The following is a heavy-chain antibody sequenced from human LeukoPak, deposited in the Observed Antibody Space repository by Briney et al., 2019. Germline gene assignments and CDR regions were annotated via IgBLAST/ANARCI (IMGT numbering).Heavy chain of an antibody. CDR3: ARDTSYSSSWLRYNWFDP. D-gene: IGHD6-13*01. V-gene: IGHV1-24*01. CDR1: GYTLTELS. Sequence: ASVKVSCKVSGYTLTELSMHWVRQAPGKGLEWMGGFDPEDGETIYAQKFQGRVTITADKSTSTAYMELSSLRSEDTAVYYCARDTSYSSSWLRYNWFDPWGQGTLVTVSS. J-gene: IGHJ5*02. CDR2: FDPEDGET.